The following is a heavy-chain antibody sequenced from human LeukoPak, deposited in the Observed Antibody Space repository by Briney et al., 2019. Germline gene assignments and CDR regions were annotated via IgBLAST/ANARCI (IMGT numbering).Heavy chain of an antibody. J-gene: IGHJ3*02. CDR3: ARRSKSGWSPGAFDI. Sequence: PGESLKISCKGSGYSVTSYWIGWVRQMPGKGLEGRGIIYPGDSDTRYSPSFQGQVTISADKSISTAYLQWSSLKASDTAMYYCARRSKSGWSPGAFDIWGQGTMVTVSS. D-gene: IGHD6-19*01. CDR2: IYPGDSDT. CDR1: GYSVTSYW. V-gene: IGHV5-51*01.